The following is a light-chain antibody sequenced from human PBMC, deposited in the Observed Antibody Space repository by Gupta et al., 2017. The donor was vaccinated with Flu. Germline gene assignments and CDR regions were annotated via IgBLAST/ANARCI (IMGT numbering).Light chain of an antibody. CDR2: RNN. J-gene: IGLJ2*01. V-gene: IGLV1-47*01. CDR1: SSNIGSNY. CDR3: AAWDDSPSGVV. Sequence: QSVLTQPPSASGTPGQRVTISCSGSSSNIGSNYVYWYQQLPGTAPKLLIYRNNQRPSGVPDRFSGSKSGTSAALAISWLRAEDEADYYCAAWDDSPSGVVFGGGTKLTVL.